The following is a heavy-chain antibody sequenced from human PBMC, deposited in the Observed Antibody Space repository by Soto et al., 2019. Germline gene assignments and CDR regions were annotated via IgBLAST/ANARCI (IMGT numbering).Heavy chain of an antibody. Sequence: QITLEESGPTLVKPTQTLTLTCTFSGFSLSSSGVGVGWVRQPPGKPLEWLALIYWNDDKNYSPSLKSRLTITKDTSKNQVVLTMTNMDPVDTATYYCGHRPRPRTTVFAVWFDPWGQGTLVTVSS. J-gene: IGHJ5*02. CDR2: IYWNDDK. V-gene: IGHV2-5*01. CDR3: GHRPRPRTTVFAVWFDP. CDR1: GFSLSSSGVG. D-gene: IGHD4-17*01.